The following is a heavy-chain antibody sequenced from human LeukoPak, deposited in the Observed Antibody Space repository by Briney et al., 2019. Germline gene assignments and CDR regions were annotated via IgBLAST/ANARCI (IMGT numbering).Heavy chain of an antibody. Sequence: PGGSLRLSCAASGFTVSSNYMSWIRQAPGKGLEWVSYISSSSSYTNYADSVKGRFTISRDNAKNSLYLQMNSLRDEDTAVYYCAGMGSWATRAYDYWGQGTLVTVSS. J-gene: IGHJ4*02. CDR3: AGMGSWATRAYDY. CDR2: ISSSSSYT. D-gene: IGHD3-16*01. CDR1: GFTVSSNY. V-gene: IGHV3-11*06.